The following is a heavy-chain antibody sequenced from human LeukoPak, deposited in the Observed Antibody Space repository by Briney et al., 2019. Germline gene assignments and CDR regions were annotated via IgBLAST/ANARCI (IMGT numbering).Heavy chain of an antibody. CDR1: GGSFSGYY. CDR2: INHSGST. V-gene: IGHV4-34*01. CDR3: ARGRGSSSRFGYYYYYMDV. D-gene: IGHD6-6*01. J-gene: IGHJ6*03. Sequence: PSETLSLTCAVYGGSFSGYYWSWIRQPPGQGLEWIGEINHSGSTNYNPSLKSRVTISVDTSKNQFSLKLSSVTAADTAVYYCARGRGSSSRFGYYYYYMDVWGKGTTVTVSS.